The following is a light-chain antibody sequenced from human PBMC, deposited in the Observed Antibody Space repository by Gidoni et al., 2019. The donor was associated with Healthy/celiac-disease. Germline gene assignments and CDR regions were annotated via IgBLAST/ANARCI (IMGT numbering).Light chain of an antibody. V-gene: IGKV1-17*01. Sequence: DIQMTQSPSSLSASLGDRVTITCRASQGIRNDLDWYQQKPGKAPKRLIYAASSLQSGVPPRFSGSGSGTEFTLTISSLQPEDFAAYYCLQHNSYPWTFGQXTKVEIK. J-gene: IGKJ1*01. CDR1: QGIRND. CDR2: AAS. CDR3: LQHNSYPWT.